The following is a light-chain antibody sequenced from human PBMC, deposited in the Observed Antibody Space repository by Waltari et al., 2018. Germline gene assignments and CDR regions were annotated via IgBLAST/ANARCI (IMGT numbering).Light chain of an antibody. V-gene: IGKV3-20*01. Sequence: IMLTQSPGTLSLSPGERATLPCRASQSISRYLAWYQQKPGQAPMLLIYGASTRATGIPDRFSGSGSGTDVSLTSSGLEPEDSAVYYCQHHFRLPATFGQGTKVEIK. J-gene: IGKJ1*01. CDR1: QSISRY. CDR2: GAS. CDR3: QHHFRLPAT.